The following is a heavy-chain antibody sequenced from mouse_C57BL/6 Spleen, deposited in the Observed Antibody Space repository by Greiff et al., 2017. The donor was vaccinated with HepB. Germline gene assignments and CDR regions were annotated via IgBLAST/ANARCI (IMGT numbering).Heavy chain of an antibody. V-gene: IGHV5-9*01. J-gene: IGHJ2*01. CDR1: GFTFSSYT. CDR3: ARHEDYFDY. Sequence: EVMLVESGGGLVKPGGSLKLSCAASGFTFSSYTMSWVRQTPEKRLEWVATISGGGGNTYYPDSAKGRFTISRDNAKNTLYLQMSSLRSEDTALYYCARHEDYFDYWGQGTTLTVSS. CDR2: ISGGGGNT.